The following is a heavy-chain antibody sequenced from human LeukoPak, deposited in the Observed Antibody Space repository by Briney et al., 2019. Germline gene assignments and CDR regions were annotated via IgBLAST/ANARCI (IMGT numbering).Heavy chain of an antibody. Sequence: GGSLRLSCAASGFTFSSYWMSWVRQAPGKGLEWVANIKQDGSEKYYVDSVKGRFTISRDNAKNSLYLQMNSLRAEDTAVYYCARTYDFWSGALDVWGKGTTVTVSS. CDR2: IKQDGSEK. J-gene: IGHJ6*04. CDR3: ARTYDFWSGALDV. V-gene: IGHV3-7*01. D-gene: IGHD3-3*01. CDR1: GFTFSSYW.